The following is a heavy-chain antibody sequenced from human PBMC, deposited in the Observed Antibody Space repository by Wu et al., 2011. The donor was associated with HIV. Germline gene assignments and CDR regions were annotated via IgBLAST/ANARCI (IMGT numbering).Heavy chain of an antibody. CDR1: GYTFTGYY. D-gene: IGHD5-12*01. V-gene: IGHV1-2*02. Sequence: PGASVKVSCKASGYTFTGYYLHWVRQVPGQGLEWMGWMNTDSGDTNYAQKFQGRVTMTRDTSISTAYMELSRLRSDDTAVYYCARDPRKWLRLGDYYYGMDVWGQGTTVTVSS. CDR3: ARDPRKWLRLGDYYYGMDV. J-gene: IGHJ6*02. CDR2: MNTDSGDT.